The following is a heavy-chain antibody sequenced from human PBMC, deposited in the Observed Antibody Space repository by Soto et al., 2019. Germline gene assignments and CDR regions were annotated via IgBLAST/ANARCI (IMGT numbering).Heavy chain of an antibody. J-gene: IGHJ4*02. CDR2: ITGSGGGT. V-gene: IGHV3-23*01. Sequence: EVQLLESGGGLLQPGGSLRLSGTASGFTFSNYALTWVRQAPGKGLEWVSTITGSGGGTYYADSVKGRFTISRDNSKNTLYLQMPNLRADDTAVYYCAKEMIASTVADFFDYWGQGTLVTVSS. D-gene: IGHD6-19*01. CDR1: GFTFSNYA. CDR3: AKEMIASTVADFFDY.